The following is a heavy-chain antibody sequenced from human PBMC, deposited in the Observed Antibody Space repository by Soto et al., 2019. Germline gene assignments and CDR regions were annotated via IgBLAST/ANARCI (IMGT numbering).Heavy chain of an antibody. CDR3: ARDKQQLAHSPPFIDY. J-gene: IGHJ4*02. D-gene: IGHD6-13*01. CDR1: GFTFSSYS. CDR2: ISSSSSYI. Sequence: EVQLVESGGGLVKPGGSLRLSCAASGFTFSSYSMNWVRQAPGKGLAWVSSISSSSSYIYYADSVKGRFTISRDNAKNSLYLQMNSLRAEDTAVYYCARDKQQLAHSPPFIDYWGQGTLVTVSS. V-gene: IGHV3-21*01.